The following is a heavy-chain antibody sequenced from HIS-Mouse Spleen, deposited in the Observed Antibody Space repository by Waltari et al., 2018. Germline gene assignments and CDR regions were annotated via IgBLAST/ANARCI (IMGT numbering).Heavy chain of an antibody. CDR1: GYTFTSYD. D-gene: IGHD3-22*01. Sequence: QVQLVQSGAEVKKPGASVKVSCKASGYTFTSYDINWVRQATGQGLGWMGWKNPNSGNTGYAQKFQGRVTMTRNTSISTAYMELSSLRSEDTAVYYCARTDSSGYSDAFDIWGQGTMVTVSS. J-gene: IGHJ3*02. CDR3: ARTDSSGYSDAFDI. V-gene: IGHV1-8*01. CDR2: KNPNSGNT.